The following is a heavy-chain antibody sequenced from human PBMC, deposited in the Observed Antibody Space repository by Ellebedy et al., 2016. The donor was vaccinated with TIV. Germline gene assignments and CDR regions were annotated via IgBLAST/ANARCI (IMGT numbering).Heavy chain of an antibody. Sequence: MPSETLSLTCTVSGGSISSYCWSWIRQPPGKGLEWIGYIYYSGSTNYNPSLKSRVTISVDTSKNQFSLKLSSVTAADTAVYYCARGAIGAAGTGFDYWGQGTLVTVSS. D-gene: IGHD6-13*01. V-gene: IGHV4-59*01. CDR1: GGSISSYC. CDR2: IYYSGST. CDR3: ARGAIGAAGTGFDY. J-gene: IGHJ4*02.